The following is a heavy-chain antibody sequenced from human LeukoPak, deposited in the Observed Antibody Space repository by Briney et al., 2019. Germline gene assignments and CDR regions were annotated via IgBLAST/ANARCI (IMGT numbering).Heavy chain of an antibody. J-gene: IGHJ4*02. D-gene: IGHD1-26*01. Sequence: PSETLSLTCTVSGGSINSYYWSWIRQPPGKGLEWFAYIYYSGSTSYNPSLKSRVTISVDTSKNQFSLKLNSVTAADTAMYYCARLFHPALSGNYPFDYWGQGTLVTVSS. CDR1: GGSINSYY. CDR3: ARLFHPALSGNYPFDY. V-gene: IGHV4-59*01. CDR2: IYYSGST.